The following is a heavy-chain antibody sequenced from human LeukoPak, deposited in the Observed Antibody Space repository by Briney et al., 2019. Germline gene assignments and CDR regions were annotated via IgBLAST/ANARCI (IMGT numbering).Heavy chain of an antibody. J-gene: IGHJ2*01. D-gene: IGHD3-22*01. CDR3: ARGPTYYYDGSGYYLHWYFDL. Sequence: PCETLSLTRTVSGDSINRSNYYWGWIRQPPGKGLGCIGSIYYSGSTYYNPSLKSRVTISVDTSKKQFSLKLSSVAAADTAVYYCARGPTYYYDGSGYYLHWYFDLGGRGTLVTVSS. CDR1: GDSINRSNYY. V-gene: IGHV4-39*07. CDR2: IYYSGST.